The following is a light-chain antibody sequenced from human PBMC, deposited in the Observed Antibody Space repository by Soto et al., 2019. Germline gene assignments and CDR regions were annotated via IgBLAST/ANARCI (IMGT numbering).Light chain of an antibody. CDR3: QQTYSIPWT. CDR1: QSISSH. Sequence: DIQMTQSPSSLSASVGDRVTITCRASQSISSHLNWYQHKPGKAPYLLIYGASNLQSGVPSRFSGSGSETDFTLTISNLQPEDFATYCCQQTYSIPWTFGQGTKVEIK. CDR2: GAS. J-gene: IGKJ1*01. V-gene: IGKV1-39*01.